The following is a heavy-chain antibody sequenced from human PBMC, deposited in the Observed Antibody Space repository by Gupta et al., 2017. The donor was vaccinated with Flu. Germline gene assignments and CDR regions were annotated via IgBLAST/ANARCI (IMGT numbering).Heavy chain of an antibody. V-gene: IGHV3-30*18. CDR3: MKPWSSGSYMKTDY. J-gene: IGHJ4*02. CDR2: ISYDGTNE. D-gene: IGHD1-26*01. Sequence: RQAPGKGLEWVAEISYDGTNEYYADSVKGRFSISRDNSKNTVDLQMNSLRSEDTAVYFWMKPWSSGSYMKTDYWGQGTLVTVSS.